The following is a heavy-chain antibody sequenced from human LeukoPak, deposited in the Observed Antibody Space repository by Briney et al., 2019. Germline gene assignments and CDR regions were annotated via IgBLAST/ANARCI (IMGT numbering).Heavy chain of an antibody. V-gene: IGHV4-59*01. D-gene: IGHD3-10*01. CDR3: ARFLYGSGNDY. Sequence: SETLSLTCTVSGGAISRYYWTWIRQPPGKGLEWIGYIYYSGSTDYNPSLRSRVTISLDTSKNQFSLILSSVTAADTAMYYCARFLYGSGNDYWGQGTLVTVSS. CDR1: GGAISRYY. J-gene: IGHJ4*02. CDR2: IYYSGST.